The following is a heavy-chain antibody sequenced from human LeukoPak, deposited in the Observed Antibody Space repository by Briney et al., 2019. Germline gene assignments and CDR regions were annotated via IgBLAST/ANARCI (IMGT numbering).Heavy chain of an antibody. CDR2: IYYSGST. Sequence: SETLSLTCTVSGGSISSGDYYWSWIRQPPGKGLEWIGYIYYSGSTYYNPSLESRVTISVDTSKNQFSLKLSSVTAADTAVYYCAGGSSGYLVYWGQGTLVAVSS. CDR1: GGSISSGDYY. V-gene: IGHV4-30-4*01. J-gene: IGHJ4*02. D-gene: IGHD3-22*01. CDR3: AGGSSGYLVY.